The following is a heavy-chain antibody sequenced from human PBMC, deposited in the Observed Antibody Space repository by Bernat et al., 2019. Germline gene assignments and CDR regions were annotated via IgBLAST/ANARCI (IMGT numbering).Heavy chain of an antibody. J-gene: IGHJ4*02. D-gene: IGHD1-1*01. CDR3: ARSPATGTVDY. V-gene: IGHV3-7*03. CDR1: GFTFNNYW. CDR2: INQDGSDK. Sequence: EMQLVESRGDLVQPGGSLRLSCAASGFTFNNYWMSWVRQAPGKGLEWVANINQDGSDKYYVDSVRGRFTISRDNAKNSLFLQMNSLRAEDTAVYYCARSPATGTVDYWGQETLVTVSS.